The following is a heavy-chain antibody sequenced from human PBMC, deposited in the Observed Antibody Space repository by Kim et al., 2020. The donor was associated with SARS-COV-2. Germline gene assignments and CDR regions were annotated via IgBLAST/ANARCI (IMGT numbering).Heavy chain of an antibody. CDR3: ARAPPSGSSGYYSGAFDI. D-gene: IGHD3-22*01. V-gene: IGHV3-30*04. J-gene: IGHJ3*02. CDR1: GFTFSSYA. CDR2: ISYDGSNK. Sequence: GGSLRLSCAASGFTFSSYAMHWVRQAPGKGLEWVAVISYDGSNKYYADSVKGRFTISRDNSKNTLYLQMNSLRAEDTAVYYCARAPPSGSSGYYSGAFDIWGQGTMVTVSS.